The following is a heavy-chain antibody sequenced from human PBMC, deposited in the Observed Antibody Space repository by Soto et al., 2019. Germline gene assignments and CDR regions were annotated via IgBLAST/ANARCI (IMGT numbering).Heavy chain of an antibody. Sequence: QVQLVESGGGVVQPGRSLRLSCAASGFTFSSYAMHWVRQAPGKGLEWVAVISYDGSNKYYADSVKGRFTISRDNSKNTLYLQMNSLRAEDTAVYYCARDRGRITMVRGFIMLEYYFDYWGQGTLVTVSS. D-gene: IGHD3-10*01. CDR3: ARDRGRITMVRGFIMLEYYFDY. J-gene: IGHJ4*02. CDR2: ISYDGSNK. V-gene: IGHV3-30-3*01. CDR1: GFTFSSYA.